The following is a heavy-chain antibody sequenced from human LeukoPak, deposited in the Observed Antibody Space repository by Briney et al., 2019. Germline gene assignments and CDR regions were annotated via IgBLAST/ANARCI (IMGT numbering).Heavy chain of an antibody. J-gene: IGHJ6*02. D-gene: IGHD5/OR15-5a*01. Sequence: GGSLRLSCAASGFTFTDYWMSWVRQVPGKGLEWVANIKRDGSEKYYVDSVKGRFTISRDNPKKSVYLQMNSLRAEDTAIYYCARDVSVSGMDVWGQGTTVTVSS. CDR2: IKRDGSEK. V-gene: IGHV3-7*01. CDR1: GFTFTDYW. CDR3: ARDVSVSGMDV.